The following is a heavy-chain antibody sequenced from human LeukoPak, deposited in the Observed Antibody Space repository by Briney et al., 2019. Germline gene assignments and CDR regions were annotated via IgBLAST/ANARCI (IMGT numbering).Heavy chain of an antibody. CDR2: IYYSGST. Sequence: SETLSLTCTVSGGSISSYYWSWIRQPPGKGLEWIGYIYYSGSTNYNPSLKSRVTISVDTSKNQFSLKLSSVTAADTAVYYCARDSSTVTTFSWPYDMDVWGQGTTVTVSS. V-gene: IGHV4-59*01. J-gene: IGHJ6*02. CDR1: GGSISSYY. CDR3: ARDSSTVTTFSWPYDMDV. D-gene: IGHD4-17*01.